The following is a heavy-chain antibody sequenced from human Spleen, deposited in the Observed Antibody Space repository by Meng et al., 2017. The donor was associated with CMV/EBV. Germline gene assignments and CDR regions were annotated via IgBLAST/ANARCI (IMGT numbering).Heavy chain of an antibody. Sequence: SETLSLTCTVSAGSISSSSYYWGWIRQPPGKGLEWIGEINHSGSTNYNPSLKSRVTISVDTSKNQFSLKLSSVTAADTAVYYCARGRRYCSSISCYRPSKDYGMDVWGQGTTVTVSS. CDR3: ARGRRYCSSISCYRPSKDYGMDV. D-gene: IGHD2-2*02. CDR2: INHSGST. V-gene: IGHV4-39*07. CDR1: AGSISSSSYY. J-gene: IGHJ6*02.